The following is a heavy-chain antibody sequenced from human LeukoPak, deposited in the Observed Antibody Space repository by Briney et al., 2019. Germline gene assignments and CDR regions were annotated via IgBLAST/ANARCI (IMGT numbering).Heavy chain of an antibody. CDR3: AKVAVRGLNYFDY. Sequence: PGGSLRLSCAASGLTGSHNYVSWVRQAPGKGLEWVSAIHTSGDTYYADSVKGRFTISRDNSKSTLFLQMDSLRDEDSAVYYCAKVAVRGLNYFDYWGQGTLVTVSS. V-gene: IGHV3-66*03. CDR1: GLTGSHNY. CDR2: IHTSGDT. J-gene: IGHJ4*02.